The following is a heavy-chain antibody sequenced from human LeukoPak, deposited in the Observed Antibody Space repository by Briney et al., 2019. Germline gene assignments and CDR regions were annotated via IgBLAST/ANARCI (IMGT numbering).Heavy chain of an antibody. J-gene: IGHJ4*02. CDR1: GGSISSYY. CDR2: IYYSGST. CDR3: ARKRGYSYWFDY. D-gene: IGHD5-18*01. V-gene: IGHV4-59*08. Sequence: SETLSLTCTVSGGSISSYYWSWIRQPPGKGPEWIGYIYYSGSTNYNPSLKSRVTISVDTSKNQFSLKLSSVTAADTAVYYCARKRGYSYWFDYWGQGTLVTVSS.